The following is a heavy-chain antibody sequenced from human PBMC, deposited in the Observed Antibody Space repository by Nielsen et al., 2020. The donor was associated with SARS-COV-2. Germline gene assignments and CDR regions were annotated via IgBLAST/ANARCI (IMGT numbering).Heavy chain of an antibody. J-gene: IGHJ6*02. D-gene: IGHD6-13*01. CDR1: GFILDDYG. CDR2: INGNGGST. Sequence: GESLKISCEASGFILDDYGMSWVRQAPGKGLEWVSGINGNGGSTGYADSVKGRFTISRDNVKNSLYLQMNSLRVEDTALYYCARIVAAGNYYYYGLDVWGQGTTVTVSS. CDR3: ARIVAAGNYYYYGLDV. V-gene: IGHV3-20*04.